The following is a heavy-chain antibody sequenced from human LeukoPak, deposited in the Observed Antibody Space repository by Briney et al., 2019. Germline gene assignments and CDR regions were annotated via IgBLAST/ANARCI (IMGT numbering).Heavy chain of an antibody. Sequence: PSETLSLTCTVSGGSISSSSYYWGWIRQPPGKGLEWIGSIYYSGSTYYNPSLKSRVTISVDTSKNQFSLKLSSVTAADTAVYYCARLRYHYDSSGYSIDYWGQGTLVTVSS. J-gene: IGHJ4*02. CDR1: GGSISSSSYY. CDR2: IYYSGST. D-gene: IGHD3-22*01. V-gene: IGHV4-39*01. CDR3: ARLRYHYDSSGYSIDY.